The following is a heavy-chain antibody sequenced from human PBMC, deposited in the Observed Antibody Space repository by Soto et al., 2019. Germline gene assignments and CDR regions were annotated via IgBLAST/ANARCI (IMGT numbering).Heavy chain of an antibody. CDR1: GFSLTTDAVG. J-gene: IGHJ4*02. V-gene: IGHV2-5*02. Sequence: QITLKESGPTLVKPTQTLTLTCTFSGFSLTTDAVGVGWIRQPPGKALEWLALIYWDDDQRYSPSLKTRLTITKDASRNQVVLTLANMDPADIGTYYCAHLYWVASGIRYYFDYWGQGTLVTVSS. CDR2: IYWDDDQ. CDR3: AHLYWVASGIRYYFDY. D-gene: IGHD1-1*01.